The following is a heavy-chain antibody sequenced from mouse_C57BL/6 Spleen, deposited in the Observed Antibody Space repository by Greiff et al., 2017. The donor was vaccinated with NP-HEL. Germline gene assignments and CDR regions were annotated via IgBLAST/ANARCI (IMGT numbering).Heavy chain of an antibody. V-gene: IGHV3-6*01. CDR2: ISYDGSN. Sequence: VQLKESGPGLVKPSQSLSLTCSVTGYSFTSGYYWYLIRQLPGNILGWMGFISYDGSNNYNPTLKNRITFTPDTSKNPSYMKLNSVTSEDTATYYCARGNSVYFDYWGQGTTLTVSS. CDR3: ARGNSVYFDY. CDR1: GYSFTSGYY. J-gene: IGHJ2*01. D-gene: IGHD3-1*01.